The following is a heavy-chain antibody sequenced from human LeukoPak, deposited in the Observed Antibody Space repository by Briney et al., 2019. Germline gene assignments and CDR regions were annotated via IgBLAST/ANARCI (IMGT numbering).Heavy chain of an antibody. J-gene: IGHJ4*02. V-gene: IGHV3-48*01. Sequence: GGSLRLSCAASGFTFSSYSMNWVRQAPGKGLEWVSYISSSSSTIYYADSVKGRFTISRDNAKNSLYLQMNSLRAEDTAVYYCARDWAGCSFGYWGQGTLVTVSS. D-gene: IGHD5-18*01. CDR3: ARDWAGCSFGY. CDR2: ISSSSSTI. CDR1: GFTFSSYS.